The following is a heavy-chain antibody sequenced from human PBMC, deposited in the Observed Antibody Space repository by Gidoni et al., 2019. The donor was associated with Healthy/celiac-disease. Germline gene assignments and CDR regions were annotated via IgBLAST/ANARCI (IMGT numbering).Heavy chain of an antibody. Sequence: QVQLVQSGAEVKKPGASVKVSCKASGYTFTSSGISWVRQAPGQGLEWMGWISAYNGNTNYAQKLQGRVTMTTDTSTSTAYMELRSLRSDDTAVYYCARETRGYSSSWGYYYYMDVWGKGTTVTVSS. CDR2: ISAYNGNT. CDR1: GYTFTSSG. D-gene: IGHD6-13*01. CDR3: ARETRGYSSSWGYYYYMDV. V-gene: IGHV1-18*04. J-gene: IGHJ6*03.